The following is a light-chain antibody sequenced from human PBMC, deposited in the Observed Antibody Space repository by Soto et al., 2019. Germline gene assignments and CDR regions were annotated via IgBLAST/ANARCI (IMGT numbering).Light chain of an antibody. J-gene: IGLJ1*01. CDR2: DVG. V-gene: IGLV2-11*01. CDR1: SSDVAGYNF. Sequence: QSALTQPRSVSGSPGQSVTISCTGTSSDVAGYNFVSWYQQHPGKAPKLMIYDVGKRPSGVPDRFSGSKSGYTASLTISGLQAEDEADYYCCSYAGSYNYVFGTGTKV. CDR3: CSYAGSYNYV.